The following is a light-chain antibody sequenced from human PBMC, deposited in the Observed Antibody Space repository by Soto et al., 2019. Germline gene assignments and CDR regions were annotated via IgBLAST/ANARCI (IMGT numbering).Light chain of an antibody. CDR2: DAS. CDR3: QPYGSSPLT. V-gene: IGKV3-20*01. J-gene: IGKJ4*01. Sequence: EIVLTQSPDTLSLSPGERATLSCRASQSVRSNYLAWYQQKPGQAPRFLIYDASSRATGIPDRFSGSGSGTDFTLTISRLEPADFAVYYCQPYGSSPLTFGGGTKV. CDR1: QSVRSNY.